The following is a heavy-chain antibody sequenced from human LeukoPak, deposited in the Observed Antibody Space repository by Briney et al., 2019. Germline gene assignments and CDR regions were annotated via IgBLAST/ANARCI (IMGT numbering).Heavy chain of an antibody. V-gene: IGHV1-46*01. CDR1: GYTFTSYY. Sequence: ASVTVSCKASGYTFTSYYMHWVRQAPGQGLEWMGMINPSGGSTSYAQKFQGRVTMTRDTSTSTVYMELSSLGSEDTAVYYCARSRTTVTTYFDYWGQGPLVTVPS. D-gene: IGHD4-17*01. J-gene: IGHJ4*02. CDR3: ARSRTTVTTYFDY. CDR2: INPSGGST.